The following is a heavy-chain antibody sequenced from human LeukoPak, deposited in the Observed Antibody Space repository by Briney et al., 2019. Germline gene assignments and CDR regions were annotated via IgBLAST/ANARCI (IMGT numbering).Heavy chain of an antibody. CDR2: ISYDGSKK. Sequence: PGRSLRLSCVASGFTFRNYAMHWVRQAPGKGLEWVAIISYDGSKKYFADSVKVRFGISRENSKKTLYLEMNSLTTEDTAVYYCATESVDGTFGGGGLDVWGLGTTVIVSS. V-gene: IGHV3-30*09. CDR1: GFTFRNYA. J-gene: IGHJ6*02. D-gene: IGHD3-16*01. CDR3: ATESVDGTFGGGGLDV.